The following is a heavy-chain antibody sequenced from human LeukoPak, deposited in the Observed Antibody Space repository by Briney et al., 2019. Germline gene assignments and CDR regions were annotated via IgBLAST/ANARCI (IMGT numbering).Heavy chain of an antibody. Sequence: RPGGSLRLSCAASGFTFSSYAMSWVRQAPGKGLEWVSAISGSGGSTYYADSVKGRFTISRDNSKNTLYLQMNSLRAEDTAVYYCAKDKSGAAAGTVFWFDPWGQGTLVTVSS. D-gene: IGHD6-13*01. J-gene: IGHJ5*02. CDR1: GFTFSSYA. V-gene: IGHV3-23*01. CDR3: AKDKSGAAAGTVFWFDP. CDR2: ISGSGGST.